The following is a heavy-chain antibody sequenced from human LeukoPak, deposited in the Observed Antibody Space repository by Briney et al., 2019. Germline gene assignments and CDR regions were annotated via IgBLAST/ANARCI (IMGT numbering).Heavy chain of an antibody. V-gene: IGHV3-23*01. D-gene: IGHD6-19*01. J-gene: IGHJ4*02. CDR2: ISGSGGST. CDR1: GYTFSSYA. CDR3: AKDHSSGWYDY. Sequence: GGSLRLSCAVSGYTFSSYAMSWVRQAPGKGLEWVSAISGSGGSTYYADSVKGRFTISRDNSKNTLYLQMNSLRAEDTAVYYCAKDHSSGWYDYWGQGTLVTVSS.